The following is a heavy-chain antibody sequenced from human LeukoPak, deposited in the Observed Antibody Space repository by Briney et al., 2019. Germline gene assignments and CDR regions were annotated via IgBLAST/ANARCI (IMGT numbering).Heavy chain of an antibody. V-gene: IGHV3-15*01. CDR1: GFTFSNAW. Sequence: GGSLRLSCAASGFTFSNAWMSWVRQATGKGLEWVGRIKSKTDGGTTDYAAPVKGGFTISRDDSKNTLYLQMNSLKTEDTAVYYCTTKIVVVVAATRDYWGQGTLVTVSS. CDR2: IKSKTDGGTT. J-gene: IGHJ4*02. D-gene: IGHD2-15*01. CDR3: TTKIVVVVAATRDY.